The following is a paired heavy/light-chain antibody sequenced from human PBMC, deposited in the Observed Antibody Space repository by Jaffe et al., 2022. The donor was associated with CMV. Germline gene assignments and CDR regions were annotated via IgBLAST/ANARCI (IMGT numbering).Light chain of an antibody. J-gene: IGKJ4*01. Sequence: EIVMTQSPAALSVSPGERATLSCRASQSVSTNLAWYQQKPGQAPRLLIYGASTRATGIPARFSGSGFGTKFTLTITSLQSDDLAVYHCQQYDSWPTSFGGGTKVEIK. CDR1: QSVSTN. V-gene: IGKV3-15*01. CDR3: QQYDSWPTS. CDR2: GAS.
Heavy chain of an antibody. CDR2: INYSGST. CDR3: ARLTSSSGWIGRNPMGYYYYYMDV. V-gene: IGHV4-39*01. J-gene: IGHJ6*03. D-gene: IGHD6-19*01. Sequence: QLQLQESGPGLVKPSETLSLTCTVSGGSITSSNYYWGWIRQSPGKGLEWIGSINYSGSTSLNPSLESRLTISVDTSNNQFSLSLNSVTAADTAVYYCARLTSSSGWIGRNPMGYYYYYMDVWGKGTTVTVSS. CDR1: GGSITSSNYY.